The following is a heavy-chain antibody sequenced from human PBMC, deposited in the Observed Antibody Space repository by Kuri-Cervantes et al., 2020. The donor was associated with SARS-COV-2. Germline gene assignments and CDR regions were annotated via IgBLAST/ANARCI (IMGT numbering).Heavy chain of an antibody. CDR2: MNPNSGNT. D-gene: IGHD6-13*01. Sequence: ASVKVSCKASGYTFTSYDINWVRQATGQGLEWMGWMNPNSGNTGYAQKFQGRVTMTRNTSISTAYMELSSLRSEDTAVYYCASIAAAGSAGSYYYYYGMDVWGQGTTVTVSS. CDR1: GYTFTSYD. CDR3: ASIAAAGSAGSYYYYYGMDV. J-gene: IGHJ6*02. V-gene: IGHV1-8*01.